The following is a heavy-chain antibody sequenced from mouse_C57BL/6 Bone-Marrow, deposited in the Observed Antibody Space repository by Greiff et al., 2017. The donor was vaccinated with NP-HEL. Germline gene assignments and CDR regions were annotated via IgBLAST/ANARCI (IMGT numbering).Heavy chain of an antibody. V-gene: IGHV1-64*01. CDR1: GYTFTSYW. D-gene: IGHD3-3*01. Sequence: QVQLQQSGAELVKPGASVKLSCKASGYTFTSYWLHWVKQRPGQGLEWIGMIHPNSGSTNYNEKFKSKATLTVDKSSSTAYMQLSSLTSEDSAVYYCAGDGYAMDYWGQGTSVTVSS. CDR2: IHPNSGST. J-gene: IGHJ4*01. CDR3: AGDGYAMDY.